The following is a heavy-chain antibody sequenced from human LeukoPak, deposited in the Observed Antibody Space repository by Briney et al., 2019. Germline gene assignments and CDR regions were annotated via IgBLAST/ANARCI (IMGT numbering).Heavy chain of an antibody. D-gene: IGHD6-13*01. J-gene: IGHJ2*01. V-gene: IGHV4-39*01. CDR2: IYYSEST. Sequence: PSETLSLTCSVSGGSISGTTHNWGWIRQPPGKGLEWIATIYYSESTKKSPSLKSRVTISLDTSRNQFSLKLSSVTAADTAVYYCARQGSSSWYGWYFDLWGRGSLVTDSS. CDR3: ARQGSSSWYGWYFDL. CDR1: GGSISGTTHN.